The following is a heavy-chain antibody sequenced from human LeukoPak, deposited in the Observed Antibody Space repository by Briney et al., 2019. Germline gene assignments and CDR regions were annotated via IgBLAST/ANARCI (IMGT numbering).Heavy chain of an antibody. J-gene: IGHJ5*02. V-gene: IGHV4-4*09. CDR1: GGSISTSY. CDR2: TSTSGGT. CDR3: ARELWFANAPGSWLDP. D-gene: IGHD3-10*01. Sequence: SDTLSLTCTVSGGSISTSYWTWIRQSPGKGLEWIGYTSTSGGTRYNPSLKSRVIISLQSSKNQFSLRLNSVTAADTAVYYCARELWFANAPGSWLDPWGQGTLVTVSS.